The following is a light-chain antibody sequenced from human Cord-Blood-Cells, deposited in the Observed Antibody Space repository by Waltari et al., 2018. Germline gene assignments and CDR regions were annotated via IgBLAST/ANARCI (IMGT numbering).Light chain of an antibody. V-gene: IGLV1-40*01. CDR2: GYS. Sequence: QSVLTQPPSVSCAPGQRVTISCTGSSSKIGAGYDVHWYQQLPGTSPKPLIYGYSNRPSGVPYRFSGSKSGTSASLAITGLQAEDEADYYCQSYDSSLSGWVFGGGTKLTVL. CDR1: SSKIGAGYD. J-gene: IGLJ3*02. CDR3: QSYDSSLSGWV.